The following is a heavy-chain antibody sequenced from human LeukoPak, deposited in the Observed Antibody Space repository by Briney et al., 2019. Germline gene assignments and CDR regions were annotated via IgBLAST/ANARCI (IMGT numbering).Heavy chain of an antibody. J-gene: IGHJ4*02. D-gene: IGHD3-10*01. CDR3: AKSRAVYGSGSYLAH. CDR1: GFTFSSYG. V-gene: IGHV3-33*06. Sequence: GGSLGLSCAASGFTFSSYGMHWVRQAPGKGLEWVAVIWYDGSNKYYADSVKGRFTISRDNSKNTLYLQMNSLRAEDTAVYYCAKSRAVYGSGSYLAHWGQGTLVTVSS. CDR2: IWYDGSNK.